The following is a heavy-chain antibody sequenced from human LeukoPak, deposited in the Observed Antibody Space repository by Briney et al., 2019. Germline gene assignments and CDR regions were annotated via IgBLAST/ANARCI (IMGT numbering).Heavy chain of an antibody. CDR1: GFTFSSYS. CDR2: ISSSSSYI. J-gene: IGHJ4*02. CDR3: ARENSPTYCSSTSCYRFSGY. V-gene: IGHV3-21*01. D-gene: IGHD2-2*01. Sequence: PGGSLRLSCAASGFTFSSYSMNWVRQAPGKGLEWVSSISSSSSYIYYADSVKGRFTISRDNAKNSLYLQMNSLRAEDTAVYYCARENSPTYCSSTSCYRFSGYWGQGTLVTVSS.